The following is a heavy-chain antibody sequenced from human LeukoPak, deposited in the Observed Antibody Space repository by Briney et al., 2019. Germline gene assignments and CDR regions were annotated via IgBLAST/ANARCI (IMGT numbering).Heavy chain of an antibody. Sequence: GGSLRLSCAASGFTFSSYGMHWVRQAPGKGLEWVAVISYDGSNKYYADSVKGRFTISRDNSKNTLYLRMNSLRAEDTAVYYCAKGGDYRPFDPWGQGTLVTVSS. CDR2: ISYDGSNK. J-gene: IGHJ5*02. V-gene: IGHV3-30*18. D-gene: IGHD4-11*01. CDR3: AKGGDYRPFDP. CDR1: GFTFSSYG.